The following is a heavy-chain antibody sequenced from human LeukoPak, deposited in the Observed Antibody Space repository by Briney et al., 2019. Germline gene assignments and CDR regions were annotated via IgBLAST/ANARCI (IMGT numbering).Heavy chain of an antibody. CDR1: GGSISSSNW. D-gene: IGHD2-2*01. CDR3: ARVGCSSTSCGP. J-gene: IGHJ5*02. Sequence: PSETLSLTCAVPGGSISSSNWWSWVRQPPGKGLERIGKIYHSGSTNYNPSLKSRVTISVDKSKNQFSQKLSSVTAADTAVYYCARVGCSSTSCGPWGQGTLVTVSS. V-gene: IGHV4-4*02. CDR2: IYHSGST.